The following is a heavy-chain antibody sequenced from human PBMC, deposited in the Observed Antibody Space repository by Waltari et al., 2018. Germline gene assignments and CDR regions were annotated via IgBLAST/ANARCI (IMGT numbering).Heavy chain of an antibody. J-gene: IGHJ4*02. CDR2: IKQDGSDK. D-gene: IGHD6-19*01. CDR1: GFSFSSYW. CDR3: ASVRSGWDF. V-gene: IGHV3-7*02. Sequence: EVQLVESGGGLVHPGGSLRLSFAASGFSFSSYWMSWVRQAPGRGLEWGASIKQDGSDKHYMDSVRGRFTISRDNAKKSLYLEMNRLIDDDTAVYYCASVRSGWDFWGQGTLVTVSS.